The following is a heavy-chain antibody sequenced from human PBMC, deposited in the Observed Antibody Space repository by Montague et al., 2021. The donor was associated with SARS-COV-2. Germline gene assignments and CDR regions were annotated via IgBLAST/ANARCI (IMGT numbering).Heavy chain of an antibody. CDR1: GFTFNNYA. CDR2: ISYDGSNK. D-gene: IGHD6-19*01. Sequence: SLRLSCAASGFTFNNYAMHWVRQAPGKGLEWVAFISYDGSNKYYADSVKGRFAISRDNSKNTLYLQMNSLRAEDTAVYYCVRASLIKARIALGGTTVYWGQGTLVTISS. CDR3: VRASLIKARIALGGTTVY. V-gene: IGHV3-30*09. J-gene: IGHJ4*02.